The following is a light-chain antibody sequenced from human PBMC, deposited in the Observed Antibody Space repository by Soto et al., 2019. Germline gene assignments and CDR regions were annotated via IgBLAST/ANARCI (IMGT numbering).Light chain of an antibody. J-gene: IGLJ1*01. CDR3: SSYAGINNLGV. Sequence: QSALTQPPSASGSPGQSVTISCTGTSSDVGGYKYVSWYQQHPGKAPKLMIFEVNKRPSGVPDRFSGSKSGNTASLTVSGLQAEDEADYYCSSYAGINNLGVFGPGTKVTVL. CDR1: SSDVGGYKY. V-gene: IGLV2-8*01. CDR2: EVN.